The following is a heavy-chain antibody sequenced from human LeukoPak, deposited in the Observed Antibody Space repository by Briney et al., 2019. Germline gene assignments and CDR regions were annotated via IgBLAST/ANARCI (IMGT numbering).Heavy chain of an antibody. CDR3: ARVRREDYFYYMDV. CDR1: GGSISSYY. Sequence: SETLSLTCTVSGGSISSYYWSWIRQPPGKGLEWIGYVYYSGSTNYNPSLKSRVMISVDTSKNQFSLKLSAVTAADTAVYFCARVRREDYFYYMDVWGKGTTVTVS. CDR2: VYYSGST. V-gene: IGHV4-59*01. J-gene: IGHJ6*03. D-gene: IGHD4-17*01.